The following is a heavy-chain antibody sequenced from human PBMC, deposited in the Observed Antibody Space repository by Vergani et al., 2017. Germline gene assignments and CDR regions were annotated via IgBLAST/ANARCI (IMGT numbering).Heavy chain of an antibody. D-gene: IGHD4-17*01. Sequence: EVQLLESGGGLVQPGGSLRLSCAASGFTFSSYAMSWVRLAPGKGLEWVSAISGSGGSTYYADSVKGRFTISRDNSKNTLYLQMNSLRAEDTAVYYCAKEKKDDYGDYAAFDYWGQGTLVTVSS. V-gene: IGHV3-23*01. J-gene: IGHJ4*02. CDR1: GFTFSSYA. CDR2: ISGSGGST. CDR3: AKEKKDDYGDYAAFDY.